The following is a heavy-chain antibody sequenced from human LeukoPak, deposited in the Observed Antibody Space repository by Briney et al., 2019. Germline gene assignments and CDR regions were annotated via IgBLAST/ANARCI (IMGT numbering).Heavy chain of an antibody. CDR3: AREYRWLQFGYFDY. V-gene: IGHV1-18*01. D-gene: IGHD5-12*01. CDR2: ISAYNGNT. Sequence: ASVTVSCKASGYTFTSYGISWVRQAPGQGLEWMGWISAYNGNTNYAQKLQGRVTMTTDTSTSTAYMELRSLRSDDTAVYYCAREYRWLQFGYFDYWGQGTLVTVSS. J-gene: IGHJ4*02. CDR1: GYTFTSYG.